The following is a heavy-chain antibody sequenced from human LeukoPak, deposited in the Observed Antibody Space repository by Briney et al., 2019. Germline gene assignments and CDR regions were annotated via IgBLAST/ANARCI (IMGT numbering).Heavy chain of an antibody. D-gene: IGHD3-22*01. V-gene: IGHV4-59*01. CDR3: ARDTRAYDSSGYYWYYYGMDV. CDR1: GGSISSYY. J-gene: IGHJ6*02. Sequence: APLTLTCTVSGGSISSYYWSWIRQPPGKGLEWIGYIYYSGSTNYNPSLKSRVTISVDTSKNQFSLKLSSVTAADTAVYYCARDTRAYDSSGYYWYYYGMDVWGQGTTVTVSS. CDR2: IYYSGST.